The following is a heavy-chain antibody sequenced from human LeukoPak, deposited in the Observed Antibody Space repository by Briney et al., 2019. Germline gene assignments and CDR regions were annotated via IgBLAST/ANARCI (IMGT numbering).Heavy chain of an antibody. J-gene: IGHJ3*02. CDR3: ARDLVTVTKGFDI. CDR2: ISHIGRA. V-gene: IGHV4-59*11. CDR1: GDSFSSHY. Sequence: PSETLSLTCAVSGDSFSSHYWTWIRQSPGTGLEWIGYISHIGRANYNPSLKSRVTISIDTSKNQFSLKLRSVTAADTAVYYCARDLVTVTKGFDIWGQGTMVSVSS. D-gene: IGHD4-17*01.